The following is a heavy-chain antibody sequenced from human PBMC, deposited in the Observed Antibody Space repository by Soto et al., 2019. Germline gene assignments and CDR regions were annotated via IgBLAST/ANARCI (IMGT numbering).Heavy chain of an antibody. J-gene: IGHJ4*02. Sequence: SETLSLTCTVSGGSISSGGYYWGWIRQHPGKGLEWIGYIYYSGSTYYNPSLKSRVTISVDTSKNQFSLKLSSVTAADMAVYYCARTGERWILGYYFDYWGQGTLVTVSS. D-gene: IGHD2-2*03. CDR3: ARTGERWILGYYFDY. V-gene: IGHV4-31*03. CDR1: GGSISSGGYY. CDR2: IYYSGST.